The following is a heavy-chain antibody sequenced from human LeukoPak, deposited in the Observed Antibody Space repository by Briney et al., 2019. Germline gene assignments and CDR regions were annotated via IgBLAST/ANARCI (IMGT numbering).Heavy chain of an antibody. J-gene: IGHJ4*02. V-gene: IGHV1-69*05. Sequence: ASVKVSCKASGGTFSSYAISWVRQAPGQGLEWMGGIIPIFGTANYAQKFQGRVTMTRDTSTSTVYMELSSLRSEDAAVYYCARALGYYYDSSGYLDWGQGTLVTVSS. CDR1: GGTFSSYA. D-gene: IGHD3-22*01. CDR2: IIPIFGTA. CDR3: ARALGYYYDSSGYLD.